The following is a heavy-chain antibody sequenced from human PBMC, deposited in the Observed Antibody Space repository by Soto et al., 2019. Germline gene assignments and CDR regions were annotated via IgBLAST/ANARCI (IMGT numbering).Heavy chain of an antibody. Sequence: QVQLVESGGGVVQPGRSLRLSCAASGFTFSSYGMHWVRQAPGKGLEWVAVISYDGSNKYYADSVKGRFTISRDNSKNTLYLQMHRLRAEDTAVYYCAKDNGYSHTRGTDVWGQGTTVTVSS. J-gene: IGHJ6*02. V-gene: IGHV3-30*18. D-gene: IGHD5-18*01. CDR2: ISYDGSNK. CDR1: GFTFSSYG. CDR3: AKDNGYSHTRGTDV.